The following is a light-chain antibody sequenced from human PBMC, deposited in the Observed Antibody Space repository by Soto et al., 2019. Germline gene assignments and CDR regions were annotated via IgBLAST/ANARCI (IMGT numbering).Light chain of an antibody. Sequence: DIQMTQSPATLPASVGDRVTITCRASQSIRNCLAWYQQKPGTAPKLLIYHASTFESGVPSRFSGSGSETEFTLSTSGVQPDDFARYYCQQYMRYSFGQATKVDIK. J-gene: IGKJ1*01. CDR1: QSIRNC. CDR2: HAS. V-gene: IGKV1-5*01. CDR3: QQYMRYS.